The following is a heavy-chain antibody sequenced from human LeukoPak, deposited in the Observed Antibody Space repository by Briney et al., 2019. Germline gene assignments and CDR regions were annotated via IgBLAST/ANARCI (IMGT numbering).Heavy chain of an antibody. V-gene: IGHV4-59*01. CDR3: ARDRGIAVAGYFDY. CDR1: GGSISSYY. J-gene: IGHJ4*02. D-gene: IGHD6-19*01. CDR2: IYYSGST. Sequence: PSETLSLTCTVSGGSISSYYWSWIRQPPGKGLEWIGYIYYSGSTNYNPSLKSRVTISVDTSKNQFSLKLSSVTAADTAVYYCARDRGIAVAGYFDYWGQGTLVTVSS.